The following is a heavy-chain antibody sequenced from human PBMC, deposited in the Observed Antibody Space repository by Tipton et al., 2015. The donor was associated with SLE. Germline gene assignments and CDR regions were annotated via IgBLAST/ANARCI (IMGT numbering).Heavy chain of an antibody. J-gene: IGHJ6*03. V-gene: IGHV3-33*01. CDR3: ARRFGTYSNYYYYMDV. CDR2: IWFDGSSE. Sequence: SLRLSCAASGFTFSSYGVHWVRQAPGKGLEWVAVIWFDGSSEYYADSVKGRFTISRDNSKNTLYLQMDSLRAEDTAVYYCARRFGTYSNYYYYMDVWGKGTTVTVSS. CDR1: GFTFSSYG. D-gene: IGHD3-16*01.